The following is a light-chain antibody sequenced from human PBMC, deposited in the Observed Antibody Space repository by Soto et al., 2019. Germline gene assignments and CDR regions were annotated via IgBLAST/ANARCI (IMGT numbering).Light chain of an antibody. CDR2: DAS. Sequence: DMQMTKKTSSVSASVGDRVTISLRASQTISTYLNWYQQKPGKAPRLRIYDASSLLSGVPSRFSGSGSGTDFTLTIASLQPEDFSTYYCPQRDSTPYTFGQGTKVDI. J-gene: IGKJ2*01. CDR3: PQRDSTPYT. V-gene: IGKV1-39*01. CDR1: QTISTY.